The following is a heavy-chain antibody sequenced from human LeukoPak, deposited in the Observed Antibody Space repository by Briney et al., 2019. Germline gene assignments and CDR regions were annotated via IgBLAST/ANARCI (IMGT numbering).Heavy chain of an antibody. D-gene: IGHD1-1*01. CDR3: ARVGTWELQRVFDY. V-gene: IGHV3-7*01. Sequence: GGSLRLSCAASGFMFSDYWMTWVRQVPGTGLEWVANINRHGNEVHYVDSVKGRFTISRDNAKNSLYLQLDSLKVEDTAVYYCARVGTWELQRVFDYWGQGTLATVSS. CDR1: GFMFSDYW. CDR2: INRHGNEV. J-gene: IGHJ4*02.